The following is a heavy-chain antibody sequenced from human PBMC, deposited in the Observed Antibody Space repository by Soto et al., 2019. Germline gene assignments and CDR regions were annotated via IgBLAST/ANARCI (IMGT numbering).Heavy chain of an antibody. V-gene: IGHV4-4*02. D-gene: IGHD2-21*01. CDR3: ATLSTVFDNCGFQARGSIDD. Sequence: TLALTCSVSSDSIINNNWWSWVRQSPGKGLECIGEIHHSGTTNYNPSLKSRVIMSLDKSKNKVSLNIITVTDADTAVYYCATLSTVFDNCGFQARGSIDDWGRGTKVTVSS. CDR2: IHHSGTT. J-gene: IGHJ3*01. CDR1: SDSIINNNW.